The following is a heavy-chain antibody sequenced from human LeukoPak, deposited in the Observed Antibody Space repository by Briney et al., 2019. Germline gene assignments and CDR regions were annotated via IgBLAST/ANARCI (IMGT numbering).Heavy chain of an antibody. D-gene: IGHD1-26*01. J-gene: IGHJ4*02. Sequence: SETLSLTCTVSGGSISSYYWSWIRQPPGKGLEWIGEINHSGSTNYNPSLKSRVTISVDTSKNQFSLKLSSVTAADTAVYYCARQAGGYWGQGTLVTVSS. CDR2: INHSGST. CDR3: ARQAGGY. CDR1: GGSISSYY. V-gene: IGHV4-34*01.